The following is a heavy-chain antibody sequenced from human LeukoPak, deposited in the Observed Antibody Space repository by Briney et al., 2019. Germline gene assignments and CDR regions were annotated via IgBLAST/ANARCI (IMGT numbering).Heavy chain of an antibody. CDR1: GFTFSSYG. D-gene: IGHD3-10*01. Sequence: GRSLRLSCAASGFTFSSYGMHWVRQAPGKGLEWVAVIWYDGSNKYYADSVKGRFTISRDNSKNTLYLQMNSLRAEDTAVYYCAREEYGSGSYFQPYYYGMDVWGKGTTVTVSS. CDR3: AREEYGSGSYFQPYYYGMDV. CDR2: IWYDGSNK. J-gene: IGHJ6*04. V-gene: IGHV3-33*01.